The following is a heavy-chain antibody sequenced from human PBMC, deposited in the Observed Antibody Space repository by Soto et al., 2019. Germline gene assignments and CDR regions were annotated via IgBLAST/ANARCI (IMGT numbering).Heavy chain of an antibody. J-gene: IGHJ4*02. CDR1: GASITTYY. D-gene: IGHD6-19*01. V-gene: IGHV4-59*01. CDR3: ARRLFGSGWTLDS. Sequence: SETLSLTCDVSGASITTYYWSWIRQAPGKGLEWIGNVYHTGTTDYNSSLKSRVTISVDTSKNQFSLNMNSVTAADTAVYYCARRLFGSGWTLDSWGQGALVTVSS. CDR2: VYHTGTT.